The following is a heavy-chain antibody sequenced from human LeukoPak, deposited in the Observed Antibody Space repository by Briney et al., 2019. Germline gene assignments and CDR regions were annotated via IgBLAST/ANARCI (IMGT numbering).Heavy chain of an antibody. CDR2: ISSSGSYI. V-gene: IGHV3-21*01. D-gene: IGHD2-15*01. CDR3: ATDITQMVVAVFPLFGAAIDI. Sequence: PGGSLRLSCAASGFTFSSYSMNWVRQAPGKGLEWVSSISSSGSYIYYADSVKGRSTISRDNAKNSLYLQMNSLRAEDPAGYYCATDITQMVVAVFPLFGAAIDIWGEGRMVTVSS. CDR1: GFTFSSYS. J-gene: IGHJ3*02.